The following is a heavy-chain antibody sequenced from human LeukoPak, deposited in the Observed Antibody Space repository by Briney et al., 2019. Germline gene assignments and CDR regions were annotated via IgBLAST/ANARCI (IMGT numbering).Heavy chain of an antibody. D-gene: IGHD3-10*02. CDR1: GFTFSSYV. Sequence: PGGSLRLSCAASGFTFSSYVMHWVRQAPGKGLEWVAVISYDGSNKYYADSVKGRSTISRDNAKNSLYLQLNSLRAEDTAVYYCAELGITMIGGVWGKGTTVTISS. CDR2: ISYDGSNK. J-gene: IGHJ6*04. V-gene: IGHV3-30*04. CDR3: AELGITMIGGV.